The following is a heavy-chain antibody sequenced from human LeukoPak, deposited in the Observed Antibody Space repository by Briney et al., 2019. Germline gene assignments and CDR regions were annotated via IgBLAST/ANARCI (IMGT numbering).Heavy chain of an antibody. CDR2: ISSSSYI. CDR3: ARVRYYDFWSGSPFDY. J-gene: IGHJ4*02. V-gene: IGHV3-21*01. CDR1: GFTFSSYS. D-gene: IGHD3-3*01. Sequence: PGGSLRLSCAASGFTFSSYSMNWVRQAPGKGLEWVSSISSSSYIYYADSVKGRFTISRDNAKNSLYLQMNSLRAEDTAVYYCARVRYYDFWSGSPFDYWGQGTLVTVSS.